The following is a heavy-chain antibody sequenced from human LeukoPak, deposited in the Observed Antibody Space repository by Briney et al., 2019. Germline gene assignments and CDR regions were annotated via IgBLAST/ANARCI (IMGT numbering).Heavy chain of an antibody. D-gene: IGHD4-23*01. V-gene: IGHV4-59*08. CDR3: ARHRPTVVTLDC. CDR1: GGSIGFYY. J-gene: IGHJ4*02. CDR2: IYYSGST. Sequence: PSETLSLTCTVSGGSIGFYYWTWIRQPPGKGLEWIGYIYYSGSTNYNPSLKSRVTISVDTSKNQFSLKLSSVTTADTAVYYCARHRPTVVTLDCWGQGTLVTVSS.